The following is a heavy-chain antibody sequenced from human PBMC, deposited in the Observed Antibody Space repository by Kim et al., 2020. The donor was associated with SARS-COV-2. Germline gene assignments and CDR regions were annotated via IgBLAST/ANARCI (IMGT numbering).Heavy chain of an antibody. CDR2: INHSGST. J-gene: IGHJ4*02. V-gene: IGHV4-34*01. CDR3: ARASGRLGELSQSWVY. D-gene: IGHD3-16*02. CDR1: GGSFSGYY. Sequence: SETLSLTCAVYGGSFSGYYWSWIRQPPGKGLEWIGEINHSGSTNYNPSLKSRVTISVDTSKNQFSLKLSSVTAADTAVYYCARASGRLGELSQSWVYWGQGTLVTVSS.